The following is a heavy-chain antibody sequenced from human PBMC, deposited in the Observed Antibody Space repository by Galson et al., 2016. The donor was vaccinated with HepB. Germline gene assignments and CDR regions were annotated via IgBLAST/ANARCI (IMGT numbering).Heavy chain of an antibody. V-gene: IGHV3-20*04. CDR2: INWNGGAS. CDR1: GFIFDDYG. D-gene: IGHD2-15*01. Sequence: SLRLSCAASGFIFDDYGLTWVRQAPGKGLEWVSGINWNGGASGYADSVKGRFTISRDNARNLLYLQMNSLRAEDSALYYCARVFCSDGGCYRGYYYGMDVWGQGTTVTVSS. CDR3: ARVFCSDGGCYRGYYYGMDV. J-gene: IGHJ6*02.